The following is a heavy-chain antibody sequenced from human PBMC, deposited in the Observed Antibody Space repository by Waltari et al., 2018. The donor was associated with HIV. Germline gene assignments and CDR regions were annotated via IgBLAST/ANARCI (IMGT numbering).Heavy chain of an antibody. V-gene: IGHV4-34*01. CDR2: INHSGSI. CDR3: ARGSWGSGMDV. J-gene: IGHJ6*02. Sequence: QVRLQQWGAGLLKPSETLSLSCAVYGGSFSGYYWSWIRQSPGKGLECIGEINHSGSINYNQSLKSRVIISVDRYKNQFSLKLTSVTAADTAVYYCARGSWGSGMDVWGLGTTVIVSS. D-gene: IGHD7-27*01. CDR1: GGSFSGYY.